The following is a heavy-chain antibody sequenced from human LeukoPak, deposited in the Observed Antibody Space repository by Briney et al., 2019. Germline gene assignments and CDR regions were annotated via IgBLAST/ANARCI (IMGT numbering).Heavy chain of an antibody. D-gene: IGHD2-2*02. Sequence: SETLSLTCTVSGGSISSGGYYWSWIRQPPGKGLEWIGYIYHSGSTYYNPSLKSRVTISVDRSKNQFSLKPSSVTAADTAVYYCARAGYCSSTSCYRIGAFDIWGQGTMVTVSS. J-gene: IGHJ3*02. CDR2: IYHSGST. V-gene: IGHV4-30-2*01. CDR1: GGSISSGGYY. CDR3: ARAGYCSSTSCYRIGAFDI.